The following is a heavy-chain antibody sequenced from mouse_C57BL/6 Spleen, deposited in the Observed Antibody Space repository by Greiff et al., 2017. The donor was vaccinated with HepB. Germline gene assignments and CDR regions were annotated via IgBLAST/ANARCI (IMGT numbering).Heavy chain of an antibody. CDR2: IEPNSGGT. Sequence: QVQLQQPGAELVKPGASVKLSCKASGYTFTSYWMHWVKQRPGRGLEWIGRIEPNSGGTKYNEKFKSKATLTVDKPSSTAYMQLSSLTSEDSAVYYCARWGGEYGYDEEFDYYAMDYWGQGTSVTVSS. D-gene: IGHD2-2*01. J-gene: IGHJ4*01. CDR3: ARWGGEYGYDEEFDYYAMDY. CDR1: GYTFTSYW. V-gene: IGHV1-72*01.